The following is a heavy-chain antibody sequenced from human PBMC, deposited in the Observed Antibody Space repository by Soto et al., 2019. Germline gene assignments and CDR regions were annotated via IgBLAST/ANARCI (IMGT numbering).Heavy chain of an antibody. J-gene: IGHJ4*02. CDR3: ARGGWDSSSWVVSLSLGY. Sequence: GGSLRLSCAASGFTFSSYGMHWVRQAPGKGLEWVAVIWYDGSNKYYADSVKGRFTISRDNSKNTLYPQMNSLRAEDTAVYYCARGGWDSSSWVVSLSLGYWGQGTLVTVSS. CDR2: IWYDGSNK. V-gene: IGHV3-33*01. D-gene: IGHD6-13*01. CDR1: GFTFSSYG.